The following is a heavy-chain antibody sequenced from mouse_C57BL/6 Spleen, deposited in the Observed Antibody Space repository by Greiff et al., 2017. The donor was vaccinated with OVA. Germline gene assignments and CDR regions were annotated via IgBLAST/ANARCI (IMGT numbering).Heavy chain of an antibody. D-gene: IGHD2-1*01. CDR3: ARDPLYYNAMDY. CDR2: ISDGGSYT. J-gene: IGHJ4*01. V-gene: IGHV5-4*01. Sequence: EVMLVESGGGLVKPGGSLKLSCAASGFTFSSYAMSWVRQTPEKRLEWVATISDGGSYTYYPDNVKGRFTISRDNAKNNLYLQMSHLKSEDTAMYYCARDPLYYNAMDYWGQGTSVTVSS. CDR1: GFTFSSYA.